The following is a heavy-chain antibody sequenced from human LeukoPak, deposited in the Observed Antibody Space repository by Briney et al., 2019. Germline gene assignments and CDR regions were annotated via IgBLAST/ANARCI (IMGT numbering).Heavy chain of an antibody. D-gene: IGHD3-9*01. CDR2: IYTSGST. CDR1: GGSISSGSYY. J-gene: IGHJ4*02. V-gene: IGHV4-61*02. CDR3: ARGRGAATGYYFDY. Sequence: SETLSLTCTVSGGSISSGSYYWSWIRQPAGKGLEWIGRIYTSGSTNYNPSLKSRVTISVDTSKNQFSLKLSSVTAADTAVYYCARGRGAATGYYFDYWDQGTLVTVSS.